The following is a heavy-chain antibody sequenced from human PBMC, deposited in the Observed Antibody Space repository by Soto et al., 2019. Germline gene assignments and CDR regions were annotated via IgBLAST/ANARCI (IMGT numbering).Heavy chain of an antibody. CDR3: ARVATDFWHGVGFAFDF. CDR2: IYSGGST. V-gene: IGHV3-66*01. D-gene: IGHD3-3*01. J-gene: IGHJ4*02. CDR1: GFTVSSNY. Sequence: GGSLRLSCAASGFTVSSNYMSWVRQAPGKGLEWVSVIYSGGSTYYADSVKGRFTISRDNSKNTLYLQMNSLRAEDTAVYYCARVATDFWHGVGFAFDFWGQGILVTVSS.